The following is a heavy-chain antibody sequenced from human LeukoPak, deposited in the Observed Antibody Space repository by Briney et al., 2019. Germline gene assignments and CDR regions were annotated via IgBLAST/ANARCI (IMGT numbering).Heavy chain of an antibody. Sequence: GGSLRLSCAASGFTFSSYSMNLVRQAAGKGLEWVSSISSSSSYIYYADSVKGRFTISRDNAKNSLYLQMNSLRAEDTAVYYCARVALKGPAVYFDYWGQGTLVTVSS. CDR2: ISSSSSYI. V-gene: IGHV3-21*01. CDR1: GFTFSSYS. CDR3: ARVALKGPAVYFDY. J-gene: IGHJ4*02.